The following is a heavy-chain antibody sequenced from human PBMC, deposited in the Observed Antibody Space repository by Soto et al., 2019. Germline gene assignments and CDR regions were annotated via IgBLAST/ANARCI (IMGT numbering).Heavy chain of an antibody. CDR3: ARDGRSTRQIHY. CDR1: GFTFRISI. V-gene: IGHV3-21*01. J-gene: IGHJ4*02. D-gene: IGHD2-2*01. Sequence: GGSLIRACAACGFTFRISIMNWVRQAPGKGLEWVSSISSSSSYIYYADSVKGRFTISRDNAKNSLYLQMNSLRAEDTAVSYCARDGRSTRQIHYWGQGT. CDR2: ISSSSSYI.